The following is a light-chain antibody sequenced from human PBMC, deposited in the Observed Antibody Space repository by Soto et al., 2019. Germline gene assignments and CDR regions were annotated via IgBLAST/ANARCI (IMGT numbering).Light chain of an antibody. J-gene: IGLJ1*01. CDR2: GNS. Sequence: QSALTQPASVSGSPGQSITISCTGTSSDVGAYNYVSWYQHHPGTAPKLLIYGNSNRPSGVPDRFSGSKSGTSAALAITGLQAEDEADYYCQSHDSSLSSYVFGTGTKVTVL. CDR3: QSHDSSLSSYV. V-gene: IGLV2-14*03. CDR1: SSDVGAYNY.